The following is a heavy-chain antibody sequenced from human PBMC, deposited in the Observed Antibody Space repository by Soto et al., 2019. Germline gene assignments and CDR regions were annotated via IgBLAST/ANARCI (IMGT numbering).Heavy chain of an antibody. J-gene: IGHJ4*02. CDR1: GGTFSSYA. CDR2: ITPLFGTA. V-gene: IGHV1-69*01. Sequence: QVQLVQSGAEVKKPGSSVKVSCKASGGTFSSYAIDWVRQAPGQGLEWMGGITPLFGTANYAQKFQGKITITADEYTSTAYMELRSLRSEDTAVYYCARGVHYDSSGYYYFYWGQGTLVTVSS. D-gene: IGHD3-22*01. CDR3: ARGVHYDSSGYYYFY.